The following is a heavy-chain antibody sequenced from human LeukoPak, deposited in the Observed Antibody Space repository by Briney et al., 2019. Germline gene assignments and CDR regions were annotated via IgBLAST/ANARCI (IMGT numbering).Heavy chain of an antibody. CDR2: ISGSGGTT. V-gene: IGHV3-23*01. Sequence: GGSLRLSCAASGFTFSNYAMSWVRQAPGKGLDWVSVISGSGGTTYHADSVKARFTISRDNAKNTLYLQMNSLRAEDTAVYYCYGANAEDWGQGTLVTVSS. D-gene: IGHD4-23*01. J-gene: IGHJ1*01. CDR1: GFTFSNYA. CDR3: YGANAED.